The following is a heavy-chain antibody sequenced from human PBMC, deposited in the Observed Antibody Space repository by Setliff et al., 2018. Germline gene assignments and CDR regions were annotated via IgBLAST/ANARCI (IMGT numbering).Heavy chain of an antibody. CDR2: ISSSGSTI. V-gene: IGHV3-48*03. J-gene: IGHJ3*02. CDR1: GFTFRGFA. Sequence: GGSLRLSCAASGFTFRGFAMTWVRQAPGKGLEWVSYISSSGSTIYYADSVKGRFTISRDNAKNSLNLQMNSLRAEDTAVYYCARDGRYYDSSGYYYIGRVVAFDIWGQGTMVTVSS. D-gene: IGHD3-22*01. CDR3: ARDGRYYDSSGYYYIGRVVAFDI.